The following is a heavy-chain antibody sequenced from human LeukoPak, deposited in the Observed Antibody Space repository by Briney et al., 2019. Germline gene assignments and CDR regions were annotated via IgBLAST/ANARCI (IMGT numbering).Heavy chain of an antibody. CDR2: ISGSGGST. Sequence: GGSLRLSCAASGFTFSSYAMSWVRQAPGKGLEWVSAISGSGGSTYYADSVKGRFTISRDNSKNTLYLQMNSLRAEDTAVYYCAKDNLGYSSSWYDAFDIWGQGTMVTVSS. V-gene: IGHV3-23*01. J-gene: IGHJ3*02. CDR3: AKDNLGYSSSWYDAFDI. D-gene: IGHD6-13*01. CDR1: GFTFSSYA.